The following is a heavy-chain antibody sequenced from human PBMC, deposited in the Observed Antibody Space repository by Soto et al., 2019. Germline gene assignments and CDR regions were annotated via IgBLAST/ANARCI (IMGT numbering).Heavy chain of an antibody. CDR2: ISYDGSNK. D-gene: IGHD4-17*01. J-gene: IGHJ3*02. CDR1: GFTFSSYA. V-gene: IGHV3-30-3*01. CDR3: ARAPIDYGAFGI. Sequence: QVQLVESGGGVVQPGRSLRLSCAASGFTFSSYAMHWVRQAPGKGLEWVAVISYDGSNKYYADSVKGRFTISRDNSKNTLYLQMNSLRAEDTAVYYCARAPIDYGAFGIWGQGTMVTVSS.